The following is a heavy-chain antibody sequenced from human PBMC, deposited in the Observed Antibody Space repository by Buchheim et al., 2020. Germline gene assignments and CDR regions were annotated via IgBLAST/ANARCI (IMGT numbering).Heavy chain of an antibody. CDR1: GASIKINSYY. Sequence: QVQLQESGPGLVKPSETLSLSCNVSGASIKINSYYWAWIRQAPGKGLEWIGSIYYSGNAYYTSSLQSRLAMSVDTSKNQFFLRLSSVTAADTGVYYCARHVAVFGVIRYFDFWGHGAL. CDR2: IYYSGNA. V-gene: IGHV4-39*01. D-gene: IGHD3-3*01. J-gene: IGHJ4*01. CDR3: ARHVAVFGVIRYFDF.